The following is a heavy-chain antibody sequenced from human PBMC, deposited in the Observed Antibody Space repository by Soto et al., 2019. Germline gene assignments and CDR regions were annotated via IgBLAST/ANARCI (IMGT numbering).Heavy chain of an antibody. V-gene: IGHV1-8*02. CDR3: ARVWEYSSSWYARYYYYYYYMDV. D-gene: IGHD6-13*01. CDR2: IIPNSGIT. CDR1: GGTFSSYT. Sequence: GASVKVSCKASGGTFSSYTISWVRQAPGQGLEWMGRIIPNSGITSYAQKFQGRVTMTRNTSISTAYMELSSLRSEDTAVYYCARVWEYSSSWYARYYYYYYYMDVWGKGTTVTVSS. J-gene: IGHJ6*03.